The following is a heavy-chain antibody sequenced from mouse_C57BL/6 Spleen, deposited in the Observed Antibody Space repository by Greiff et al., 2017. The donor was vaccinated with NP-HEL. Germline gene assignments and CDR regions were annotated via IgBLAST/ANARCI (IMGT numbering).Heavy chain of an antibody. Sequence: QVQLQQPGAELVRPGTSVKLSCKASGYTFTSYWMHWVKQRPGQGLEWIGVIDPSDSYTNYNQKFKGKATLTVDTFSSTAYMQLSSLTSEDSAVYYCAKGGIYYYGSSPSFFAYWGQGTLVTVSA. V-gene: IGHV1-59*01. D-gene: IGHD1-1*01. CDR3: AKGGIYYYGSSPSFFAY. CDR2: IDPSDSYT. J-gene: IGHJ3*01. CDR1: GYTFTSYW.